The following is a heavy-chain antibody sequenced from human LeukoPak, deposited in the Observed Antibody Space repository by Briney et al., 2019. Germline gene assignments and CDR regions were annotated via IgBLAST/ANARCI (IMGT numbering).Heavy chain of an antibody. Sequence: GGSLRLSCAASGFTFNNYWMSWVRRAPGKGLGWVANINQGGNEKYYVDSVRGRFTISRDNAKNSLYLQMNSLRDEDTSVYYCARDFGTTGYDLYDYWGQGTLVTVSS. V-gene: IGHV3-7*01. CDR1: GFTFNNYW. J-gene: IGHJ4*02. CDR2: INQGGNEK. CDR3: ARDFGTTGYDLYDY. D-gene: IGHD3-9*01.